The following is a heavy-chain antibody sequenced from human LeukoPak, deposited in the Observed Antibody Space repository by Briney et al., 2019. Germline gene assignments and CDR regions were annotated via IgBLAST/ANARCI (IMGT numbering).Heavy chain of an antibody. V-gene: IGHV4-39*01. D-gene: IGHD2-21*02. J-gene: IGHJ4*02. Sequence: SETLSLTCTVSGGSISSSGYYWGWIRQPPGKGLEWFGSIYYSGSTYYNPSLKSRVTISVDPSKNQFSLKLSSVTAADTAVYYCARTVTAIAPWYFDYWGQGTLATVSS. CDR3: ARTVTAIAPWYFDY. CDR1: GGSISSSGYY. CDR2: IYYSGST.